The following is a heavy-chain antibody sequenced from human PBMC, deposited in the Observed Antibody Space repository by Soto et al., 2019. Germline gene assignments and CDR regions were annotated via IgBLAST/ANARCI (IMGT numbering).Heavy chain of an antibody. CDR2: INPKSGGT. V-gene: IGHV1-2*04. CDR3: ATPTPLRGAMITNIKFDF. D-gene: IGHD3-10*01. CDR1: GYSFTDYH. Sequence: ASVKVSCKASGYSFTDYHIHWVRQAPGQGLEWLGRINPKSGGTSTAQKFQGWVTMTTDTSISTASMELTRLTSDDTAIYYCATPTPLRGAMITNIKFDFWCQGPPVSGSS. J-gene: IGHJ4*02.